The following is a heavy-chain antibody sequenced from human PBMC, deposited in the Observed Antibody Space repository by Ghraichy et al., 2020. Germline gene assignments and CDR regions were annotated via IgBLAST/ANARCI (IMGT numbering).Heavy chain of an antibody. J-gene: IGHJ4*02. Sequence: GESLNISCVASGFDFADAWMTWVRQAPGKGLEWLGHIKTKADGSTTEYAGPAKGRFTISRDDSQTTIYLHMEGLKIEDTAVYFCTGDPLGFYDFWKNSETRTLVDSWGQGTLVTVSS. CDR1: GFDFADAW. CDR3: TGDPLGFYDFWKNSETRTLVDS. D-gene: IGHD3-3*01. CDR2: IKTKADGSTT. V-gene: IGHV3-15*01.